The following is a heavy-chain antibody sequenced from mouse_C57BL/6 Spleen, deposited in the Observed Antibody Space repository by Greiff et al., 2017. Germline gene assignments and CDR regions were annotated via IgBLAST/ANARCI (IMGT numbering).Heavy chain of an antibody. CDR1: GYAFSSSW. V-gene: IGHV1-82*01. Sequence: QVQLKQSGPELVKPGASVKISCKASGYAFSSSWMNWVKQRPGKGLEWIGRIYPGDGDTNYNGKFKGKATLTADKSSSTAYMQRSSLTSEDSAVYFCAREPGLGRGDYFDYWGQGTTLTVSS. CDR3: AREPGLGRGDYFDY. CDR2: IYPGDGDT. D-gene: IGHD4-1*01. J-gene: IGHJ2*01.